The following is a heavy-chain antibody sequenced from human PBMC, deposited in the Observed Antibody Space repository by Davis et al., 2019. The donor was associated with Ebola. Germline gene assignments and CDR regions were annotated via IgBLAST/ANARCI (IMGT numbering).Heavy chain of an antibody. CDR1: GFTFSGSA. Sequence: GESLKISCAASGFTFSGSAMHWVRQGPGKGLEWVAEIDEDGSKKDYVDSVKGRFTISRDDAKNSLYLQMNSLRVEDTAVYYCATFEVGTSWGQGVLVTVSS. CDR3: ATFEVGTS. V-gene: IGHV3-7*01. D-gene: IGHD3-3*01. J-gene: IGHJ5*02. CDR2: IDEDGSKK.